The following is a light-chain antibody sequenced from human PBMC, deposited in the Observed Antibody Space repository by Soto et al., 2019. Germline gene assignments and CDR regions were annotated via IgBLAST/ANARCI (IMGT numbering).Light chain of an antibody. J-gene: IGKJ1*01. CDR1: QSLLHSDGKTY. Sequence: DIVMTQTPISLSVTPGQPTSISCKSSQSLLHSDGKTYLSWYLQKPGQSPQLLISEVSNRFSGEPDRFSGSGSGRDFTLKISRVEADDVGVYYCMQSLELPRTFGQGTKVEIK. V-gene: IGKV2D-29*02. CDR2: EVS. CDR3: MQSLELPRT.